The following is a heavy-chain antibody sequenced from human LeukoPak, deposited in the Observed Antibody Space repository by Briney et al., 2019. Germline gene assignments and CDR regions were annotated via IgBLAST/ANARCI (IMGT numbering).Heavy chain of an antibody. V-gene: IGHV3-23*01. CDR3: AKTTGGNAYDYIHY. CDR1: GFTFSNYG. J-gene: IGHJ4*02. Sequence: AGSLILSRAASGFTFSNYGMNWVRQAPGKGLEWVSATSASGSSPNYSDSVKGRFTISRDNSKNTLYLQMNSLRAEDTAVYYCAKTTGGNAYDYIHYWGQGNLVSVSS. D-gene: IGHD5-12*01. CDR2: TSASGSSP.